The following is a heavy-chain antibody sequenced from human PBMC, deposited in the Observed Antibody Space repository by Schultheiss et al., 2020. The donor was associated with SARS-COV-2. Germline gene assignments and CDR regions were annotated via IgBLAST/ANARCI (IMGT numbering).Heavy chain of an antibody. V-gene: IGHV3-74*01. CDR2: INSDGSAS. CDR1: GFIFRNYW. D-gene: IGHD1-14*01. Sequence: GGSLRLSCAASGFIFRNYWMHWVRQIPGKGLVWVSRINSDGSASSYADSVKGRFTVSRDNAGNTLYLQMNSLRAEDTAVYYCAIPDPYALVKFDYWGQGTLVTVSS. CDR3: AIPDPYALVKFDY. J-gene: IGHJ4*02.